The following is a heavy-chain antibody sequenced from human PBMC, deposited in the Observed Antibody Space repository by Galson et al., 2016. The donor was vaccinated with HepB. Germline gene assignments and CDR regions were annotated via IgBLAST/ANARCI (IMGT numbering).Heavy chain of an antibody. Sequence: SLRLSCAASESVFKNVWMNWVRQAPGKGLEWVGRIKSKADGETIGYGTPVKGRFSISRDAKKNTLYLQMNDLKTEDTAVYYCGRIWAGSALGMSVWGQGTTVIVSS. V-gene: IGHV3-15*01. J-gene: IGHJ6*02. D-gene: IGHD3-10*01. CDR1: ESVFKNVW. CDR3: GRIWAGSALGMSV. CDR2: IKSKADGETI.